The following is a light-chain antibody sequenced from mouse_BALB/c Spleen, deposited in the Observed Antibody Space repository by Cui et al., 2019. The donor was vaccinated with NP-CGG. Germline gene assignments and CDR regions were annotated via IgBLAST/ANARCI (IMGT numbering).Light chain of an antibody. V-gene: IGLV1*01. CDR2: GTN. Sequence: QAVVTPESALTTSSGETVTLTCRSSIGAVTTSNYANWVQEKPDHLFTGLIGGTNNRVPGVPARFSGSLIGDKAALTITGAQTEDEAIYFCALWYSNHWVFGGGTKLTVL. CDR1: IGAVTTSNY. CDR3: ALWYSNHWV. J-gene: IGLJ1*01.